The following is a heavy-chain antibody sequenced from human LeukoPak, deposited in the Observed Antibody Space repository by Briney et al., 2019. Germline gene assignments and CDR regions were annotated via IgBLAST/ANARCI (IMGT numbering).Heavy chain of an antibody. CDR1: GFTFSSYW. V-gene: IGHV3-7*01. J-gene: IGHJ4*02. CDR3: ARLKLLWSNYFDY. Sequence: QPGGSLRLSCAASGFTFSSYWMSWVRQAPGKGLEWVANIKQDGSEKYYVDSVKGRFTISRDNAKNSLYLQMNSLRAEDTAVYYCARLKLLWSNYFDYWGQGTLVTVSS. D-gene: IGHD2-2*01. CDR2: IKQDGSEK.